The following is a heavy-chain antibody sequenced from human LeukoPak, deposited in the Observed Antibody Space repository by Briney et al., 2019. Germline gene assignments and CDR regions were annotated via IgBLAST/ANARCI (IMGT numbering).Heavy chain of an antibody. CDR2: IWSDGNNK. D-gene: IGHD4-17*01. CDR1: GFTFSSYA. V-gene: IGHV3-33*06. Sequence: GGSLRLSCAASGFTFSSYAMHWVRQAPGKGLEWVAIIWSDGNNKYYADSVEGRFTISRDTSKNTLFLQMNSLRAEDTAVYYCAKDPTVIRYFDYWGQGTLVTVSS. CDR3: AKDPTVIRYFDY. J-gene: IGHJ4*02.